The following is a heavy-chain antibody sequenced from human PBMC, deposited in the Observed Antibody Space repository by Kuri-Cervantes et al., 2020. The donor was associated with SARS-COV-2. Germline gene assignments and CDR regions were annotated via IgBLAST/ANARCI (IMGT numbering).Heavy chain of an antibody. D-gene: IGHD3-10*01. Sequence: ASVKVSCKAPGYTFTGYYMHWVRQAPGQGLEWMGWINPNGGGTNYAQKFQGWVTMTRDTSISTVYMELSRLRSDDTAVYYCARGMVRGIIQYYYYAMDVWGQGTTVTVSS. J-gene: IGHJ6*02. CDR2: INPNGGGT. CDR1: GYTFTGYY. CDR3: ARGMVRGIIQYYYYAMDV. V-gene: IGHV1-2*04.